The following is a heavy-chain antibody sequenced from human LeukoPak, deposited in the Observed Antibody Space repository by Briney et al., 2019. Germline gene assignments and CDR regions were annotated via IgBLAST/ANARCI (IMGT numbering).Heavy chain of an antibody. CDR2: IYHSGST. V-gene: IGHV4-38-2*02. CDR3: ARDGSGYPAYFDY. D-gene: IGHD3-22*01. Sequence: PSETLSLTCTVSGYSISSGYYWGWIRQPPGKGLEWIGSIYHSGSTYYNPSLKSRVTISVDTSKNQFSLKLSSVTAADTAVYCCARDGSGYPAYFDYWGQGTLVTVSS. J-gene: IGHJ4*02. CDR1: GYSISSGYY.